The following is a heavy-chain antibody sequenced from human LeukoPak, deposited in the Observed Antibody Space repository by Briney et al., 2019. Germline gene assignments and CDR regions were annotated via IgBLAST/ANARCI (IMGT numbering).Heavy chain of an antibody. CDR1: GGSISSSY. D-gene: IGHD5-12*01. V-gene: IGHV4-59*08. J-gene: IGHJ5*02. Sequence: SETLSLTCTVSGGSISSSYWSWIRQPPGKALEWIGYIYYSGSTNYNPSLKSRVTISVDTSKNQFSLRLSSVTAADTAVYYCARRSGYDYENWFDPWGQGTLVTVSS. CDR3: ARRSGYDYENWFDP. CDR2: IYYSGST.